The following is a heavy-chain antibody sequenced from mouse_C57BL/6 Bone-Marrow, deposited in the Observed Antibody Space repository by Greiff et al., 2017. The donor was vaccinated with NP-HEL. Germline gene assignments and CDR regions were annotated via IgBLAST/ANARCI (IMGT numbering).Heavy chain of an antibody. CDR1: GYTFTEYT. CDR3: ARHEVDKVLGGNYFDY. V-gene: IGHV1-62-2*01. CDR2: FYPGSGSI. J-gene: IGHJ2*01. D-gene: IGHD4-1*01. Sequence: VQLQQSGAELVKPGASVKLSCKASGYTFTEYTIHWVKQRSGQGLEWIGWFYPGSGSIKYNEKFKDKATLTADKSSSTVYMELSRLTSEDSAVYFCARHEVDKVLGGNYFDYWGQGTTLTVSS.